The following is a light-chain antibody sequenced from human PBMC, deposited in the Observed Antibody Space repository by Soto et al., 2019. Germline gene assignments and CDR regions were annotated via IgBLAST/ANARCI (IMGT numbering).Light chain of an antibody. J-gene: IGLJ3*02. CDR1: ASNIGRNT. CDR2: SDN. CDR3: VVWDDSLNGPV. Sequence: QSVLTQPPSASGTPGQRVTISCSGGASNIGRNTVNWYQDLPGTAPKLLISSDNKRPSGVPDRFSGAKSGTSASLAISGLQSEDEADYYCVVWDDSLNGPVFGGGTKLTVL. V-gene: IGLV1-44*01.